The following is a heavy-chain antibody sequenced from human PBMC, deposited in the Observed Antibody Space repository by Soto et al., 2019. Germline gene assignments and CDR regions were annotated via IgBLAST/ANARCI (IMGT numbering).Heavy chain of an antibody. V-gene: IGHV1-18*01. CDR2: ISAYNGNT. CDR3: ARTVVVPDYYYYYMDV. J-gene: IGHJ6*03. CDR1: GYTFTSYG. Sequence: ASVKVSCKASGYTFTSYGISWVRQAPGQGLEWMGWISAYNGNTNYAQKLQGRVTMTTDTSTSTAYMELRSLRSDDTAVYYCARTVVVPDYYYYYMDVWGKGTTVTVSS. D-gene: IGHD2-2*01.